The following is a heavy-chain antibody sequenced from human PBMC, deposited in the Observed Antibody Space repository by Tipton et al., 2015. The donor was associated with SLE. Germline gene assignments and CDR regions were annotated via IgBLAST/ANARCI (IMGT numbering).Heavy chain of an antibody. Sequence: SLRLSCAASGFAFSYYNMNWVRQAPGKGLEWVSSISGSSGHIYYADSVKGRFTISRDNAKKSLYLQMNSLRAEDTAVYYCVRDNYCGGHDCYYFDYWGQGSLVTVSS. J-gene: IGHJ4*02. CDR3: VRDNYCGGHDCYYFDY. CDR2: ISGSSGHI. D-gene: IGHD2-21*01. V-gene: IGHV3-21*01. CDR1: GFAFSYYN.